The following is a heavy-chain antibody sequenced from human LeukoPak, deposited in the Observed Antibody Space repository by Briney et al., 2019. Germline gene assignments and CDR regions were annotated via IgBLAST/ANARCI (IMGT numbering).Heavy chain of an antibody. CDR3: ARAAIVVVTAPTDY. Sequence: ASVKVSCKASGYTFTSYGISWVRQAPGQGLEWMGWISAHNGNTNYAQKLQGRVTMTTDTSTSTAYMELRSLRSDDTAVYYCARAAIVVVTAPTDYWGQGTLVTVSS. D-gene: IGHD2-21*02. CDR1: GYTFTSYG. CDR2: ISAHNGNT. J-gene: IGHJ4*02. V-gene: IGHV1-18*01.